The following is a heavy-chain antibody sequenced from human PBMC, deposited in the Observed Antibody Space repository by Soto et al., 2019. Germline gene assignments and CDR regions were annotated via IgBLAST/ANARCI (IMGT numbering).Heavy chain of an antibody. V-gene: IGHV3-11*01. CDR3: ARGGFVDCSSTSCYTNWFDP. CDR1: GFTFSDYY. D-gene: IGHD2-2*01. Sequence: QVQLVESGGGLVKPGGSLRLSSAASGFTFSDYYMSWIRQAPGKGLEWVSYISSSGSTIYYADSVKGRFTISRDNAKNSLYLQMNSLRAEDTAVYYCARGGFVDCSSTSCYTNWFDPWGQGTLVTVSS. J-gene: IGHJ5*02. CDR2: ISSSGSTI.